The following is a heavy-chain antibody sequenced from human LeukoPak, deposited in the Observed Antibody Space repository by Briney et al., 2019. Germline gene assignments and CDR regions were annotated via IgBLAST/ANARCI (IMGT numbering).Heavy chain of an antibody. CDR3: ARSRYYYDSSPGY. V-gene: IGHV4-59*01. CDR2: IYYSGST. Sequence: SETLSLTCTVSGGSISSYYWSWIRQPPGKGLEWIGYIYYSGSTNYNPSLKSRVTISVDTSKNQFSLKLSSVTAADTAVYYCARSRYYYDSSPGYWGQGTLVTVSS. CDR1: GGSISSYY. D-gene: IGHD3-22*01. J-gene: IGHJ4*02.